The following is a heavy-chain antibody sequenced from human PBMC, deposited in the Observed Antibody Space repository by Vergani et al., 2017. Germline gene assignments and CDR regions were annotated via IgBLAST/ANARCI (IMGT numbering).Heavy chain of an antibody. D-gene: IGHD3-3*01. J-gene: IGHJ6*03. V-gene: IGHV3-23*01. CDR3: AKEGVMLVAYYDFWSGATGYYMDV. CDR2: ISGSGGST. CDR1: GFTFSSYA. Sequence: EVQLLESGGGLVQPGGSLRLSCAASGFTFSSYAMSWVRQAPGKGLEWVSAISGSGGSTYYADSVKGRFTSSRDNSKNTLYLQMNSLRAEDTAVYYCAKEGVMLVAYYDFWSGATGYYMDVWGKGTTVTVSS.